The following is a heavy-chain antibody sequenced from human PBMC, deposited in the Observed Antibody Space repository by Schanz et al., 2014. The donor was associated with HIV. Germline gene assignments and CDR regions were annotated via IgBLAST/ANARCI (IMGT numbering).Heavy chain of an antibody. V-gene: IGHV3-21*02. Sequence: EVQLLEFGGGSVRPGESLRLSCLASGFTFNNYAMSWVRQAPGKGLEWVSSISGGSGDKLYADSIKGRFTISRDNGNNLYLQMDSLRGEDTAVYYCVRETSSGVDYFDYWGQGTLVTVS. CDR2: ISGGSGDK. D-gene: IGHD3-10*01. CDR1: GFTFNNYA. J-gene: IGHJ4*02. CDR3: VRETSSGVDYFDY.